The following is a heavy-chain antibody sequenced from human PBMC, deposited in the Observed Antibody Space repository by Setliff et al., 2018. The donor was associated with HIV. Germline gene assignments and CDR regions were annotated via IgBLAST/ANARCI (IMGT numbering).Heavy chain of an antibody. CDR1: GYSVSSGYY. Sequence: SETLSLTCAVSGYSVSSGYYWGWIRQPPGKGLEWVGNIHRSGTTYYNPSLRSRVTVSLHTSRNQFSLNLKSVTAADTALYYCARHLYFASGSYYNPLFFDYWGQGTLVTVSS. D-gene: IGHD3-10*01. CDR2: IHRSGTT. J-gene: IGHJ4*02. CDR3: ARHLYFASGSYYNPLFFDY. V-gene: IGHV4-38-2*01.